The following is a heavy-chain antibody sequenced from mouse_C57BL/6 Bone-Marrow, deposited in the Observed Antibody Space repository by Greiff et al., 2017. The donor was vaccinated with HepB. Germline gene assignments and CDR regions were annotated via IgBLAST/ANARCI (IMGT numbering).Heavy chain of an antibody. CDR2: ILPGSGST. D-gene: IGHD1-1*01. J-gene: IGHJ2*01. Sequence: VQLQQSGAELMKPGASVKLSCKATGYTFTGYWIEWVKQRPGHGLEWIGEILPGSGSTNYIEKFKGKATFTADTSSNTAYMQLSSLTTEDSAIYYCARGDYYGSSYLDYWGHGTTLTVSS. CDR3: ARGDYYGSSYLDY. V-gene: IGHV1-9*01. CDR1: GYTFTGYW.